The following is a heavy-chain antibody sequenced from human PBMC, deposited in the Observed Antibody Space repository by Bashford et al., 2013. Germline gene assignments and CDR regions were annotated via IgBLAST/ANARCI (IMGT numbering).Heavy chain of an antibody. CDR2: INAGNADT. Sequence: VASVKVSCKASGYTFTSYALHWVRQAPGQSLEWMGWINAGNADTKYSQKFQGRVTITADKSTSTAYMELSSLRSEDTAVYYCATSRDGYNSGRYYYGMDVWGQGTTVTVSS. D-gene: IGHD5-24*01. V-gene: IGHV1-3*01. CDR3: ATSRDGYNSGRYYYGMDV. J-gene: IGHJ6*02. CDR1: GYTFTSYA.